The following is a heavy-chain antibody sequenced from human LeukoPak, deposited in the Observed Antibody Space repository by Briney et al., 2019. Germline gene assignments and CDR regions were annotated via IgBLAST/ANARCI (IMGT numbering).Heavy chain of an antibody. J-gene: IGHJ6*02. CDR3: AKTYGSLYYYGMDV. V-gene: IGHV3-21*01. CDR2: ISGSRDYI. D-gene: IGHD3-10*01. Sequence: GGSLRLSCAASGCTFSSYSMNWVRQPPGKGLEWVSSISGSRDYIYYAESVKGRFTISRDNAKNSLYLQMNSLRVEDTAVYYCAKTYGSLYYYGMDVWGQGTTVTVSS. CDR1: GCTFSSYS.